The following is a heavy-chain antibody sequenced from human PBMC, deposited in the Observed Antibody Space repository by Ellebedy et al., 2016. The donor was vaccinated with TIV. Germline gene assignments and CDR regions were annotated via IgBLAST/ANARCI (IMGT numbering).Heavy chain of an antibody. V-gene: IGHV1-8*01. Sequence: AASVKVSCKASGYTFNSYEIYWVRQAPGQGLECVGWVNPNSGKTDFAQNFQGRVTLTTNTSITTAYMEPSSLTSEDTAVYYCARGNYYDINAYPWFDPWGQGTLVTVSS. J-gene: IGHJ5*02. CDR1: GYTFNSYE. D-gene: IGHD3-22*01. CDR2: VNPNSGKT. CDR3: ARGNYYDINAYPWFDP.